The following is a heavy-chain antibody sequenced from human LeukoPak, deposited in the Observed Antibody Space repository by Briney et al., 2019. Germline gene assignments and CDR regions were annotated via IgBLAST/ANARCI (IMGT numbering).Heavy chain of an antibody. V-gene: IGHV3-21*01. Sequence: GGSLRLSCAASGFTFTDYPMNWVRQAPGKGLEWVSSISSSSSYIYYADSVKGRFTISRDNAKNSLYLQMNSLRAEDTAVYYCARLSGGQGVYYFDYWGQGTLVTVSS. D-gene: IGHD2-8*02. CDR3: ARLSGGQGVYYFDY. J-gene: IGHJ4*02. CDR1: GFTFTDYP. CDR2: ISSSSSYI.